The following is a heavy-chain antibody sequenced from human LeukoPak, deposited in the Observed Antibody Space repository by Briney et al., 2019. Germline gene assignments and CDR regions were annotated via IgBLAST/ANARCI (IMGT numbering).Heavy chain of an antibody. J-gene: IGHJ4*02. CDR3: AILRGYYGSY. V-gene: IGHV3-23*01. D-gene: IGHD3-10*01. CDR1: GFTFSSYW. Sequence: GGSLRLSCAASGFTFSSYWMQWVRQAPGKGLEWVSAISGSGGSTYYADSVKGRFTISRDNSKNTLYLQMNSLRAEDTAVYYCAILRGYYGSYWGQGTLVTVSS. CDR2: ISGSGGST.